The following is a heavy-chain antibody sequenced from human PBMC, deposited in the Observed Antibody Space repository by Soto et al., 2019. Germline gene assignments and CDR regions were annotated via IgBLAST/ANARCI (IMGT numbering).Heavy chain of an antibody. CDR1: GFTFSSYG. J-gene: IGHJ4*02. CDR3: AKDLGRYCTNGVCYPLDY. V-gene: IGHV3-30*18. D-gene: IGHD2-8*01. Sequence: ESGGGVVQPGRSLRLSCAASGFTFSSYGMHWVRQAPGKGLEWVAVISYDGSNKYYADSVKGRFTISRDNSKNTLYLQMNSLRAEDTAVYYCAKDLGRYCTNGVCYPLDYWGQGTLVTVSS. CDR2: ISYDGSNK.